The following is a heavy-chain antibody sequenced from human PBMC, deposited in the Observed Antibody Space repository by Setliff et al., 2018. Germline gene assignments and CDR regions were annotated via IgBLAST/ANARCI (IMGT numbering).Heavy chain of an antibody. D-gene: IGHD1-26*01. CDR2: IIPASNGA. Sequence: SVKVSCKASGGTFSSHYISWVRQAPGQGPQWLGRIIPASNGANYAQRFRGRVSSSADISTGTVFMDLSSLESEDTAVYYCVRVRRGGYHSIYWSFDLWGRGTLVTVSS. CDR3: VRVRRGGYHSIYWSFDL. CDR1: GGTFSSHY. J-gene: IGHJ2*01. V-gene: IGHV1-69*04.